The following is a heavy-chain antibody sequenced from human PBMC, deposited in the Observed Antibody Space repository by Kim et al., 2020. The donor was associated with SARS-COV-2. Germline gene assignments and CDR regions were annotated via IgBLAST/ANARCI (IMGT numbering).Heavy chain of an antibody. V-gene: IGHV1-3*01. Sequence: GNTKYSQKFQSRVTITRDTSASTAYMELSSLRSEDTAVYYCARATGYGMDVWGQGTTVTVSS. CDR2: GNT. J-gene: IGHJ6*02. CDR3: ARATGYGMDV. D-gene: IGHD4-17*01.